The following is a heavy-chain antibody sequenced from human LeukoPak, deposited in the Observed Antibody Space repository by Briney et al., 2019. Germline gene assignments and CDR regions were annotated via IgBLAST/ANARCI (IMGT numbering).Heavy chain of an antibody. D-gene: IGHD6-13*01. CDR1: GFTFSKLW. Sequence: PGGSLRLSCAASGFTFSKLWMNWVRQTPGKGLEWVANIKQDGSEKYYVDSVKGRLTISRDNAKNSLYLQMNSLRAEDTAVYYCARDPNNSWPPYWGQGTLVTVSS. CDR2: IKQDGSEK. V-gene: IGHV3-7*01. CDR3: ARDPNNSWPPY. J-gene: IGHJ4*02.